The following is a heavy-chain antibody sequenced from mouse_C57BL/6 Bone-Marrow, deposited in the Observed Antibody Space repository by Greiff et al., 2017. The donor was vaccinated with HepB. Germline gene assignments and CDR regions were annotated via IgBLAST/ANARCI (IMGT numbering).Heavy chain of an antibody. CDR1: GFNIKDDY. J-gene: IGHJ1*03. CDR3: TTDMTTAPFDV. D-gene: IGHD1-1*01. Sequence: EVKLQESGAELVRPGASVKLSCTASGFNIKDDYMHWVKQRPEQGLEWIGWIYPENGDTEYASKFQGKATITADPSSNTAYLQLSSLTSEDTAVYYCTTDMTTAPFDVWGTGTTVTVSS. V-gene: IGHV14-4*01. CDR2: IYPENGDT.